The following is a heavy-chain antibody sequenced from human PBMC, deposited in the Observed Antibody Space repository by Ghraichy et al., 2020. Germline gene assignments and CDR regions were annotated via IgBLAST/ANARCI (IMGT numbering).Heavy chain of an antibody. CDR3: AREPYQTYCSSTSCYTNDAFDI. D-gene: IGHD2-2*02. V-gene: IGHV3-30-3*01. CDR1: GFTFSSYA. Sequence: GGSLRLSCAASGFTFSSYAMHWVRQAPGKGLEWVAVISYDGSNKYYADSVKGRFTISRDNSKNTLYLQMNSLRAEDTAVYYCAREPYQTYCSSTSCYTNDAFDIWGQGTMVTVSS. CDR2: ISYDGSNK. J-gene: IGHJ3*02.